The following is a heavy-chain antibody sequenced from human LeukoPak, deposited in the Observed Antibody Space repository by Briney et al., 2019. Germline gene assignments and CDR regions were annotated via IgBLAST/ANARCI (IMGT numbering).Heavy chain of an antibody. CDR1: GGSISSSSYY. D-gene: IGHD5-12*01. CDR3: ARYKNGGYSGYDSLSGMDV. J-gene: IGHJ6*02. V-gene: IGHV4-39*01. Sequence: PSETLSLTCTVSGGSISSSSYYWGWIRQPPGKGLEWIGSIYYSGSTYYNPSLKSRVTISVDTSKNQFSLKLSSVTAADTAVYYCARYKNGGYSGYDSLSGMDVWGQGTTVTVSS. CDR2: IYYSGST.